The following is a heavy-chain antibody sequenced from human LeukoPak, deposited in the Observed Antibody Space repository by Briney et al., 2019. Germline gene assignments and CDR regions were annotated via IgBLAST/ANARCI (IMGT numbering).Heavy chain of an antibody. Sequence: GGSLRLSCAASGFTFSSYSMNWVRQAPGKGLEWGSSISSSSSYIYYADSVKGRFTIARDNAKNSLYLQMNSLRAEDTAVYYCARDTVEAGPFDYWGQGTLVTVSS. CDR1: GFTFSSYS. V-gene: IGHV3-21*01. D-gene: IGHD4-23*01. CDR3: ARDTVEAGPFDY. CDR2: ISSSSSYI. J-gene: IGHJ4*02.